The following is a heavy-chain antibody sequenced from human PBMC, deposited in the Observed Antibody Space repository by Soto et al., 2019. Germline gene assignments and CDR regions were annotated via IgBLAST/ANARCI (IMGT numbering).Heavy chain of an antibody. D-gene: IGHD3-22*01. CDR3: ARSHYYDSSGYSGYFDY. CDR2: IIPIFGTA. J-gene: IGHJ4*02. CDR1: GGTFSSYA. V-gene: IGHV1-69*01. Sequence: QVQLVQSGAEVKKPGSSVKVSCKASGGTFSSYAISWVRQAPGQGLEWMGWIIPIFGTANYAQKFQGRVTITADESTSTAYMELSSLRSEDTAVYYCARSHYYDSSGYSGYFDYWGQGTLVTVSS.